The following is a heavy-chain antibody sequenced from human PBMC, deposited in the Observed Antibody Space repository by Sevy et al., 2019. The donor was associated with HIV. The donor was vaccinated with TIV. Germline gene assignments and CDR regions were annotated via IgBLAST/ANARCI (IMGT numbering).Heavy chain of an antibody. Sequence: GGSLRLSCAASGFTFSDYALSWVRQAPGMGLEWVSSIRGTGERYYRDSVKGRFTVSRDNSKTTLYLQMIGLRAEDTAVYYCANDGSKIWSRHNWFDSWGQGTLVTVSS. D-gene: IGHD3-3*01. CDR3: ANDGSKIWSRHNWFDS. J-gene: IGHJ5*01. V-gene: IGHV3-23*01. CDR2: IRGTGER. CDR1: GFTFSDYA.